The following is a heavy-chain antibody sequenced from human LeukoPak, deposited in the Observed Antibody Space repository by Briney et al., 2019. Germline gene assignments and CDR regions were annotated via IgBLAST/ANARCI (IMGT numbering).Heavy chain of an antibody. CDR1: GFTFSRYW. CDR2: IKEDGSEK. J-gene: IGHJ4*02. Sequence: GGSLRLSCAASGFTFSRYWMSWVRQAPGKGLEWVANIKEDGSEKYYVDSVKGRFTISRDNAKNTLYLQMNSLRAEDTAIYYCVRLGGNYEYWGQGTLVTVSS. CDR3: VRLGGNYEY. D-gene: IGHD1-26*01. V-gene: IGHV3-7*01.